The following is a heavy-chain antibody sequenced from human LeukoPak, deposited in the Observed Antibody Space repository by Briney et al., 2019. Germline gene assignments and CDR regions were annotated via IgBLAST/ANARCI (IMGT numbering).Heavy chain of an antibody. CDR1: GFTFSSYA. CDR2: ISYDGSNK. CDR3: ARSDGDYVTLDY. D-gene: IGHD4-17*01. J-gene: IGHJ4*02. V-gene: IGHV3-30-3*01. Sequence: GGSLRLSCAASGFTFSSYAMHWVRQAPGKGLEWVAVISYDGSNKYYADSVKGRFTISRDNSKNTLYLQMNSLRAEDTAVYYCARSDGDYVTLDYWGQGTLVTVPS.